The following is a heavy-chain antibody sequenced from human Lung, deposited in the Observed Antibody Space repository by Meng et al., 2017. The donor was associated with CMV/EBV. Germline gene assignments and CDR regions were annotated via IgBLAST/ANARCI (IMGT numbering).Heavy chain of an antibody. CDR1: GFTFSSYA. J-gene: IGHJ4*02. CDR3: ARSPPVSGYVLDC. D-gene: IGHD5-12*01. CDR2: ISYDGSNK. V-gene: IGHV3-30-3*01. Sequence: GESXKISCAASGFTFSSYAMHWVRQAPGKGLEWVAVISYDGSNKYYADSVKGRFTISRDNSKNTLYLQMNSLRAEDTAVYYCARSPPVSGYVLDCWGQGTLVTVSS.